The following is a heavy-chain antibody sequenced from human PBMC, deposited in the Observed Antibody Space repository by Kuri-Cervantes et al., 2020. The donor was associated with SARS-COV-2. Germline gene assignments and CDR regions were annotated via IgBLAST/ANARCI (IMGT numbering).Heavy chain of an antibody. Sequence: GESLKISCSASGFTFSSHALHWVRQTPGKGLEWVSGISGSGINIGNADSVKGRFTISSDTSKNTIYLQMNSLRVEDTAVCYCARDRKRTLFGDFDDWGQGLLVTVSS. D-gene: IGHD1-14*01. CDR1: GFTFSSHA. V-gene: IGHV3-23*01. J-gene: IGHJ4*02. CDR3: ARDRKRTLFGDFDD. CDR2: ISGSGINI.